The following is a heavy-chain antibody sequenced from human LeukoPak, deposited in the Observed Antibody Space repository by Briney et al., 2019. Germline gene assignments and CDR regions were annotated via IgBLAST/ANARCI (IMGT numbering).Heavy chain of an antibody. D-gene: IGHD3-3*01. CDR1: GFTVSSDF. J-gene: IGHJ4*02. CDR3: AGGTDFWSGYSFDS. CDR2: IHSGGDT. V-gene: IGHV3-53*03. Sequence: GGSLRLSCAASGFTVSSDFMGWVRQPPGKGLEWVSIIHSGGDTYYADSVKGRFTISRDSSRTTLYLQMNTLRAEDTAVYYCAGGTDFWSGYSFDSWGQGTLVTVSS.